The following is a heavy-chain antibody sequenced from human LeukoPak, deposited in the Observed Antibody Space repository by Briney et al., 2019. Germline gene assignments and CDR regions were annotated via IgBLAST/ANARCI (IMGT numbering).Heavy chain of an antibody. CDR2: IHDNGDT. V-gene: IGHV4-4*07. D-gene: IGHD2-2*01. CDR1: GGSISNYF. J-gene: IGHJ4*02. CDR3: ARAPSGCSGTCPSDH. Sequence: PSETLSLTCTVSGGSISNYFWSWIRQPAGKGLEWIGRIHDNGDTNHNPSLKSRVTMSLDTSRNQVSLKLASVTAADTAVYCCARAPSGCSGTCPSDHWGPGTLVTVSS.